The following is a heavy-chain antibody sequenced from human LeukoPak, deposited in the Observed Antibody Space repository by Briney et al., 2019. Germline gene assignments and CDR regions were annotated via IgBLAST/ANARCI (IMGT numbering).Heavy chain of an antibody. Sequence: ASVKASCKASGYTFTSYYMHWVRQAPGQGLEWMGIINPSGGSTSYAQKFQGRVTMTRDMSTSTVYMELSSLRSEDTAVYYCATNTQHPIAALDYYYYYMDVWGKGTTVTVSS. CDR3: ATNTQHPIAALDYYYYYMDV. J-gene: IGHJ6*03. CDR1: GYTFTSYY. CDR2: INPSGGST. D-gene: IGHD6-6*01. V-gene: IGHV1-46*01.